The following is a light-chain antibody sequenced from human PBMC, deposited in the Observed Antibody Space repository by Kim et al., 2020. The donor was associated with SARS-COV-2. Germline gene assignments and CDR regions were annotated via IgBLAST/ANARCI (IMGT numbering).Light chain of an antibody. CDR2: LNSDGSH. CDR1: SGHSSYA. V-gene: IGLV4-69*01. CDR3: QTWGTGIPVV. J-gene: IGLJ2*01. Sequence: VKPTCTLSSGHSSYAIAWHQQQPEKGPRYWMKLNSDGSHSKGDGIPDRFSGSSSGAERYLTISSLQSEDEADYYCQTWGTGIPVVFGGGTQLTVL.